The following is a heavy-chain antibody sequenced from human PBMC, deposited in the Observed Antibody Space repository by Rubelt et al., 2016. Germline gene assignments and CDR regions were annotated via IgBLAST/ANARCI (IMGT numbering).Heavy chain of an antibody. Sequence: QVQLQQWGAGLLKPSETLSLTCAVYGGSFSGYYWSWIRQPPGKGLEWIGEINHSGSTNYNPSLKSRVTISVDTSKHQFSLKLSSVTAADTAVYYCARADYYDSSGYHNWFDPWGQGTPVTVSS. D-gene: IGHD3-22*01. CDR3: ARADYYDSSGYHNWFDP. J-gene: IGHJ5*02. V-gene: IGHV4-34*02. CDR1: GGSFSGYY. CDR2: INHSGST.